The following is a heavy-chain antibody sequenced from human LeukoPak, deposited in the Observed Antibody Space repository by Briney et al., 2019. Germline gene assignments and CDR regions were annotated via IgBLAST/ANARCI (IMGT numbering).Heavy chain of an antibody. CDR2: IYYGGST. D-gene: IGHD4-23*01. CDR1: GGSISSSSYY. CDR3: AREGSGGKVGYMDV. Sequence: SETLSLTCTVSGGSISSSSYYWGWIRQPPGKGLEWIGSIYYGGSTYYNPSLKSRVTISVDTSKNQFSLKLSSVTAADTAVYYCAREGSGGKVGYMDVWGKGTTVTVSS. V-gene: IGHV4-39*07. J-gene: IGHJ6*03.